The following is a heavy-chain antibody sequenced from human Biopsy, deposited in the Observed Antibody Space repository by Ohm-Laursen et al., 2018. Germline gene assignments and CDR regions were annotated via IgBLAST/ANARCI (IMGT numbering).Heavy chain of an antibody. Sequence: SLRLSCSASRFTFSDYYMSWVRQAPGQGLEWLSYISRSGSIIDYADSVKGRFTIPRDNAQNTLYLQMNSLRADDTAVYYCARDWGGDYGGNIDYYYFYGMDVWGQGTTVTVSS. CDR2: ISRSGSII. CDR3: ARDWGGDYGGNIDYYYFYGMDV. J-gene: IGHJ6*02. CDR1: RFTFSDYY. V-gene: IGHV3-11*01. D-gene: IGHD4-23*01.